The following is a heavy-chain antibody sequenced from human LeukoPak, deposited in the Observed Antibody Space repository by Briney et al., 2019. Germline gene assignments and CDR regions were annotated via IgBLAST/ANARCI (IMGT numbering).Heavy chain of an antibody. D-gene: IGHD3-22*01. V-gene: IGHV4-34*01. Sequence: SETLSLTCAVYGGSFSGYYWSWIRQPPGKGLEWIGEINHSGSTNYNPSLKSRGTISVDTSKNQFSLKLSSVTAADTAVYYCATIPSERPYYYDRPDVWGQGTTVTVSS. CDR1: GGSFSGYY. CDR3: ATIPSERPYYYDRPDV. J-gene: IGHJ6*02. CDR2: INHSGST.